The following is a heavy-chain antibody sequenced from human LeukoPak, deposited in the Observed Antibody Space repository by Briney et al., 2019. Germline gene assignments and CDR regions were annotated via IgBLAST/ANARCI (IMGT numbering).Heavy chain of an antibody. CDR3: ARCYGSGSYLGENWFDP. Sequence: PSQTVSLTCTVSGGSISGGGYSWSWIRQHPGKGLEWIGYIYYSGSTYYNPSLKSRVTISVDTSKNQFSLKLSSVTAADTAVYYCARCYGSGSYLGENWFDPWGQGTLVTVSS. CDR1: GGSISGGGYS. V-gene: IGHV4-31*03. CDR2: IYYSGST. D-gene: IGHD3-10*01. J-gene: IGHJ5*02.